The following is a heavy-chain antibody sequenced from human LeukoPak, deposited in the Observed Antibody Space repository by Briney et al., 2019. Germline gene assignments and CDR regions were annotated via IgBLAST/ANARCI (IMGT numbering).Heavy chain of an antibody. V-gene: IGHV1-2*02. D-gene: IGHD3-3*01. Sequence: ASVKVSCKASGYTFTGYYMHWVRQAPGQGLEWMGWINPNSGGTNYAQKFQGRVTMTRDTSISTAYMELSRLRSDDTAVYYCAREPQWSGYYTRFDYWGQGTVVTVSS. CDR3: AREPQWSGYYTRFDY. CDR2: INPNSGGT. J-gene: IGHJ4*02. CDR1: GYTFTGYY.